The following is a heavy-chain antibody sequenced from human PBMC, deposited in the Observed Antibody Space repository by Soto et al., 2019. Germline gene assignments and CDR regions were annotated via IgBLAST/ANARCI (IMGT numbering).Heavy chain of an antibody. J-gene: IGHJ5*02. Sequence: PGGSLRLSCAASGFTFSNYGMNWVRQAPGKGLEWVSSISNSADNKYYADSVKGRFTISRDNSNNTLYLQMNSLAADDTALYYCAKSGNVDLLNGLGAFDPWGQGTLVTVSS. CDR1: GFTFSNYG. D-gene: IGHD3-9*01. CDR3: AKSGNVDLLNGLGAFDP. V-gene: IGHV3-23*01. CDR2: ISNSADNK.